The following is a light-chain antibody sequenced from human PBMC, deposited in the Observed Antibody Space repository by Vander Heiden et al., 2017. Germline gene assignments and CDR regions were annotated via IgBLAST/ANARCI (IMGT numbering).Light chain of an antibody. Sequence: QSVLTQPPSASGTVGQRVTISCSGCIANIGVNLVYGYQQFPGTAPKLLIYSDNQQPSGVPDRFSGSKSGPSASLAISGLRSEDEADYYSATWDNSLSGRGIFGGGTKLTVV. CDR1: IANIGVNL. J-gene: IGLJ2*01. CDR3: ATWDNSLSGRGI. V-gene: IGLV1-47*02. CDR2: SDN.